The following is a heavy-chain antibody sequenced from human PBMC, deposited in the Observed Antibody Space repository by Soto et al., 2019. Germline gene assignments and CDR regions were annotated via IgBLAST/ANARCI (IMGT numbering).Heavy chain of an antibody. CDR1: SGSISSSNW. CDR3: ARKGYSGYGRPRAGGLDY. CDR2: IYHSGST. Sequence: SETLSLTCAVSSGSISSSNWWSWVRQPPGKGLEWIGEIYHSGSTNYNPSLKSRVTISVDKSKNQFSLKLSSVTAADTAVYYCARKGYSGYGRPRAGGLDYWGQGTLVTVSS. J-gene: IGHJ4*02. V-gene: IGHV4-4*02. D-gene: IGHD5-12*01.